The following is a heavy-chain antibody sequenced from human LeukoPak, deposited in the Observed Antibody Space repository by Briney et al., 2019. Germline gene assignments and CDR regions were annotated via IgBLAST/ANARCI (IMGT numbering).Heavy chain of an antibody. CDR1: GVTVRSGRYY. V-gene: IGHV4-39*07. CDR3: AREPIPDGGMAFWSGYSASNV. CDR2: IYYSGST. D-gene: IGHD3-3*01. Sequence: PSGTLCLSCTVSGVTVRSGRYYWGWIRPPPGQGLEWIRHIYYSGSTYYNPSLKSRVTISVDTSKNQFSLKLSSVTAADTAVYYCAREPIPDGGMAFWSGYSASNVWGQGTTVTVSS. J-gene: IGHJ6*02.